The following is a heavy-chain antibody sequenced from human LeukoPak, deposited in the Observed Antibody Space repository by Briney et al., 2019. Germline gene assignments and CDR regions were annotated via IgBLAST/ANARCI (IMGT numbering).Heavy chain of an antibody. V-gene: IGHV1-18*04. J-gene: IGHJ4*02. CDR1: GYTFTSYG. CDR2: ISAYNGNT. Sequence: GASVKVSCKASGYTFTSYGISWVRQAPGQGLEWMGWISAYNGNTNYAQKLQGRVTMTTDTSTSTAYMELRSLRPDDTAVYYCARDLGALAVAGSFDYWGQGTLVTVSS. CDR3: ARDLGALAVAGSFDY. D-gene: IGHD6-19*01.